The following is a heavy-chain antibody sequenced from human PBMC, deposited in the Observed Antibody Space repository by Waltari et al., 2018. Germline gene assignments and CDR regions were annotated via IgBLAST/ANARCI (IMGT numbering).Heavy chain of an antibody. CDR2: LYYSGST. J-gene: IGHJ4*02. V-gene: IGHV4-39*01. Sequence: QLQLQESGPGLVKPSETLSLTCTVSGGSISSSSYYWGWIRQPPGKGLGWIGSLYYSGSTYYNPSLKSRVTISGDTSKNQFSLKLSSVTAADTAVYYCASTVYYDSSGWTYYFDYWGQGTLVTVSS. CDR1: GGSISSSSYY. D-gene: IGHD3-22*01. CDR3: ASTVYYDSSGWTYYFDY.